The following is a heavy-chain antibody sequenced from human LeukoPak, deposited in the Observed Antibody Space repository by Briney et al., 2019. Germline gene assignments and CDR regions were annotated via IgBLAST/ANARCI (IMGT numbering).Heavy chain of an antibody. CDR3: TMDTFGPRDH. CDR1: GFTVNAYW. J-gene: IGHJ4*02. D-gene: IGHD5-18*01. Sequence: GGSLRLSCVVSGFTVNAYWMHWVRQAPGEGLVWVSRIAPDGSRTDYADSVKGRFTISSDYDKNKVYLQLNSLRPEDTALYHCTMDTFGPRDHWGQGALVTVSS. CDR2: IAPDGSRT. V-gene: IGHV3-74*01.